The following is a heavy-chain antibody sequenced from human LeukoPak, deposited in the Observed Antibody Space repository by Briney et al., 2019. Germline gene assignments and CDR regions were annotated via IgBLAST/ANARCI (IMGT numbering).Heavy chain of an antibody. CDR2: IYYSGST. CDR3: ARQLAVAGLSHFDY. CDR1: GASVSSGGYY. D-gene: IGHD6-19*01. V-gene: IGHV4-61*08. Sequence: SSETLSLTCTVSGASVSSGGYYWSWIRQPPGKGLEWIGYIYYSGSTNYNPSLKSRVTISVDTSKNQFSLKLSSVTAADTAVYYCARQLAVAGLSHFDYWGQGTLVTVSS. J-gene: IGHJ4*02.